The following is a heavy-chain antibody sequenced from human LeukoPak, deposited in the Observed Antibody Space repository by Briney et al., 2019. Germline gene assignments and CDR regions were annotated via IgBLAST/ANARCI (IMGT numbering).Heavy chain of an antibody. CDR1: GGSFSGYY. Sequence: PSETLSLTCAVYGGSFSGYYWSWIRQPPGKGLEWIGEINHSGSTNYNPSLKSRVTISVDTSKNQFSLKLSSVTAADTAVYYCARAPYYYDSSGYYSPFDYWGQGTLVTVSS. CDR2: INHSGST. V-gene: IGHV4-34*01. D-gene: IGHD3-22*01. CDR3: ARAPYYYDSSGYYSPFDY. J-gene: IGHJ4*02.